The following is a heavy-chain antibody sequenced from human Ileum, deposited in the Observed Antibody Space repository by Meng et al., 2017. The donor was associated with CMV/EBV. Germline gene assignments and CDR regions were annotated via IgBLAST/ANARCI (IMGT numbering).Heavy chain of an antibody. V-gene: IGHV4-4*07. J-gene: IGHJ5*02. Sequence: LQESGPSLLQPSETLSLTCTVTGGSLTSYYWTWIRQPAGKGLEWIGRIHPTGTTDDNPSLRSRVSMSLDKSKNQFSLKLTSVTAADTAVYYCARAAARGVPVDLWGQGTLVTVSS. CDR1: GGSLTSYY. CDR2: IHPTGTT. CDR3: ARAAARGVPVDL. D-gene: IGHD3-10*01.